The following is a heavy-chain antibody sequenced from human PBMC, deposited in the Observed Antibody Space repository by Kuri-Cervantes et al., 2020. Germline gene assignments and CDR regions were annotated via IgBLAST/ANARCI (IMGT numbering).Heavy chain of an antibody. CDR1: GFTFTSSA. J-gene: IGHJ4*02. CDR2: IVVGSGDT. D-gene: IGHD3-10*01. Sequence: SVKVSCKASGFTFTSSAMQWVRQARGQRLEWIGWIVVGSGDTNYAQKFQERVTITRDMSTSTAYMELSSLRSEDTAVYYCASYGSGSYLGYWGQGTLVTVSS. V-gene: IGHV1-58*02. CDR3: ASYGSGSYLGY.